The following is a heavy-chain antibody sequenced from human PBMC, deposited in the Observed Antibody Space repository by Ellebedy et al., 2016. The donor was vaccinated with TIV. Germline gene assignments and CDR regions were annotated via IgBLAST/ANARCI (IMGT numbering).Heavy chain of an antibody. V-gene: IGHV3-23*01. Sequence: GESLKISCAASGLTSSNHILAWVRQAPEKGLEWVPTISLIDGSIYYADSVKGRFTISTDSSKTSIYLQMSSLTVEDTALYYCAREGYTSGWCGAFDIWGQGTTVVVSA. J-gene: IGHJ3*02. CDR2: ISLIDGSI. CDR1: GLTSSNHI. CDR3: AREGYTSGWCGAFDI. D-gene: IGHD6-19*01.